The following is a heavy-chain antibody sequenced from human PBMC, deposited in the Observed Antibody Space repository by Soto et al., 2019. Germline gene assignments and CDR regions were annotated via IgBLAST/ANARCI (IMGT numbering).Heavy chain of an antibody. CDR1: GYTFTSYG. CDR3: ARGYSSSWYVAEYFQH. Sequence: ASVKVSCKASGYTFTSYGISWVRQAPGQGLEWMGWISAYNGNTNYVQKLQGRVTMTTDTSTSTAYMELRSLRSDDTAVYYCARGYSSSWYVAEYFQHWGQGTLVTVSS. J-gene: IGHJ1*01. D-gene: IGHD6-13*01. V-gene: IGHV1-18*01. CDR2: ISAYNGNT.